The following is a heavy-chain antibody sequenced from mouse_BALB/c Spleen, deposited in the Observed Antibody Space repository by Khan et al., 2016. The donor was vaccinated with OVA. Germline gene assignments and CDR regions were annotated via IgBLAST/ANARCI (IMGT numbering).Heavy chain of an antibody. D-gene: IGHD2-2*01. CDR2: ISYSGST. CDR1: GYSITSDYA. V-gene: IGHV3-2*02. Sequence: VQLKESGPGLVKPSQSLSLTCTVTGYSITSDYAWNWIRQFPGNKLEWMGYISYSGSTNYTPSLKSRISITRDTSKNQFFLQLNSVTTEDTATYYCARYGSRYNYAMDYWGQGTSVTVSS. J-gene: IGHJ4*01. CDR3: ARYGSRYNYAMDY.